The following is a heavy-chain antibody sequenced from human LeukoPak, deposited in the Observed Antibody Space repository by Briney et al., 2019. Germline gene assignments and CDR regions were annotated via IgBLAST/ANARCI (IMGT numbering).Heavy chain of an antibody. D-gene: IGHD2-15*01. CDR2: ISSSSSYI. CDR3: AKWLGNFVGVVGATEEDALAI. CDR1: GFTFSSYS. Sequence: GGSLRLSCAASGFTFSSYSMTWVRQAPGKGLGWVSSISSSSSYIYYADSVKGRFTISRDNVKNSLYLQMNSLRAEDTAVYYCAKWLGNFVGVVGATEEDALAIWGQGQWSPSLQ. J-gene: IGHJ3*02. V-gene: IGHV3-21*01.